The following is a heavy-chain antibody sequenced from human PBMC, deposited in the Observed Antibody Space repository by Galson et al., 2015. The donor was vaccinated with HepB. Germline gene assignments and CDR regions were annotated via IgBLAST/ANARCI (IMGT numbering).Heavy chain of an antibody. J-gene: IGHJ6*02. V-gene: IGHV3-7*05. CDR2: ITEDGSEK. D-gene: IGHD3-10*01. CDR1: EFILSMYW. CDR3: ARVKRGEWYSFYYYGMDV. Sequence: SLRLSCAASEFILSMYWMNWVRQAPGKGLEWVAKITEDGSEKNYVDSVKGRFTIARDNANNSLYLEMNSLRAEDTAVYYCARVKRGEWYSFYYYGMDVWGRGTTVTISS.